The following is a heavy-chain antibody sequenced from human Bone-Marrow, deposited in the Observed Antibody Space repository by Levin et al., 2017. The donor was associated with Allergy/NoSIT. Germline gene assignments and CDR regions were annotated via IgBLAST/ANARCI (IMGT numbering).Heavy chain of an antibody. Sequence: PGGSLRLSCTASGFTFGDYAMSWFRQAPGKGLEWVGFIRSKAYGGTTEYAASVKGRFTISRDDSKSIAYLQMNSLKTEDTAVYYCTRDHYNGLVVYVRAFDIWGQGTMVTVSS. CDR1: GFTFGDYA. D-gene: IGHD2-8*02. J-gene: IGHJ3*02. CDR2: IRSKAYGGTT. V-gene: IGHV3-49*03. CDR3: TRDHYNGLVVYVRAFDI.